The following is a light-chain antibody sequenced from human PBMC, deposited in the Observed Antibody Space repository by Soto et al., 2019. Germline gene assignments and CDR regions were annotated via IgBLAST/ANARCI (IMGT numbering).Light chain of an antibody. CDR1: QTISSW. CDR2: IAA. Sequence: DIQMTQSPSTLAGSVGDRVTITCRASQTISSWLAWCQHEPGQPPKLLIYIAATLESGVPSRFSGSGSGTEFPLTVSSLQPDDFESYYCQHYNSYSGALGQGTKV. CDR3: QHYNSYSGA. J-gene: IGKJ1*01. V-gene: IGKV1-5*03.